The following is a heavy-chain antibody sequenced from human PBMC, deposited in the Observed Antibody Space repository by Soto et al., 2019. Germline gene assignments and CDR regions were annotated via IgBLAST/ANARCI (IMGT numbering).Heavy chain of an antibody. V-gene: IGHV1-18*01. CDR3: ARGFIPENY. CDR2: VNTYNGNT. CDR1: GYAFSDYG. D-gene: IGHD2-2*01. Sequence: ASVKVSWKTSGYAFSDYGVSWVRRAPGQGLEWMGWVNTYNGNTKYEKKFQGRVSFSTDASTRTVFLELTNLELDDAAVYYCARGFIPENYWGQGTRVTVSS. J-gene: IGHJ4*01.